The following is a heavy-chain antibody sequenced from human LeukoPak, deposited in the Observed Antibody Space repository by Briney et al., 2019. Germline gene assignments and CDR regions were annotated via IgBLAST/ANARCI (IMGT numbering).Heavy chain of an antibody. CDR1: GFTFSSYA. Sequence: GGSLRLSCSASGFTFSSYAMHWVRQAPGKGLEYVSVISSNGGRTYYADSVKGRFTISRDNSKNTLYLQMSSLRAEDTAVYYCARDRCSSTSCYPPDAFDIWGQGTMVTVSS. V-gene: IGHV3-64D*06. CDR2: ISSNGGRT. J-gene: IGHJ3*02. D-gene: IGHD2-2*01. CDR3: ARDRCSSTSCYPPDAFDI.